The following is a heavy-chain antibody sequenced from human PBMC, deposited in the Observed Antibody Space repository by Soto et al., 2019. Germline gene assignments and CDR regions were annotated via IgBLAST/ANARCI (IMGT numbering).Heavy chain of an antibody. CDR3: ARVAEGYYCSGGSCYRDIGIDY. Sequence: QVQLVQSGAEVKKPGASVKVSCKASGYTFTSYGISWVRRAPGQGLEWLGWICAYNGNTNYAQKLQGRITMTTDTTTSTAYMELRSLRSDDTAVYYGARVAEGYYCSGGSCYRDIGIDYWGQGTLVTVSS. CDR2: ICAYNGNT. V-gene: IGHV1-18*01. J-gene: IGHJ4*02. CDR1: GYTFTSYG. D-gene: IGHD2-15*01.